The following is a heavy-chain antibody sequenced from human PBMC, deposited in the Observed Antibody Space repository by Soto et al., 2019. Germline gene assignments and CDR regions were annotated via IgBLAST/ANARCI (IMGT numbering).Heavy chain of an antibody. CDR3: ARTPNYDFWSGYSRVCFAP. V-gene: IGHV1-18*01. CDR2: ISAYNGKT. CDR1: GYTFTSYG. J-gene: IGHJ5*02. D-gene: IGHD3-3*01. Sequence: ASVKVSCKASGYTFTSYGISWVRQAPGQGLEWMGWISAYNGKTNYAQKLQGRVTMTADPSTSTAYMELRSLRAEDTAVYYCARTPNYDFWSGYSRVCFAPWGQGTLVTVSS.